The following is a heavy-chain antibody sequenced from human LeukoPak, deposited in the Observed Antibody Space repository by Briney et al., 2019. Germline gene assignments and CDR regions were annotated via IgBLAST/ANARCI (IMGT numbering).Heavy chain of an antibody. Sequence: SETLSLTCTVSGGSISSGGYYWSWIRQHPGKGLEWIGYIYYSGSTYYNPSLKSRVTISVDTSKNQFSLKLSSVTAADTAVYYCARYKAAAGTDNWFDPWGQGTLVTVSS. CDR1: GGSISSGGYY. J-gene: IGHJ5*02. D-gene: IGHD6-13*01. CDR3: ARYKAAAGTDNWFDP. V-gene: IGHV4-31*03. CDR2: IYYSGST.